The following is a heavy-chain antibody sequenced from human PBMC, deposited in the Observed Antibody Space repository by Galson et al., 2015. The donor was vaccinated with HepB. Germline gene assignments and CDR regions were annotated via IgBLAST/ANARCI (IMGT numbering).Heavy chain of an antibody. Sequence: SLRLSCAASGFTFSSYAMHWVRQAPGKGLEWVSAISGSGGSTYYADSVKGRFTISRDNSKNTLYLQMNSLRAEDTAVYYCAKGRIMITYNWFDPWGQGTLVTVSS. CDR2: ISGSGGST. CDR1: GFTFSSYA. J-gene: IGHJ5*02. CDR3: AKGRIMITYNWFDP. D-gene: IGHD3-16*01. V-gene: IGHV3-23*01.